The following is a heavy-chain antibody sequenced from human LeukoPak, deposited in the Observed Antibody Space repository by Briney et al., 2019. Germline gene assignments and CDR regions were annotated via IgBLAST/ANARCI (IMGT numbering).Heavy chain of an antibody. V-gene: IGHV4-4*07. CDR1: GGSISSYY. CDR2: IYTSGST. J-gene: IGHJ4*02. Sequence: SETLSLTCTVSGGSISSYYWSWIRQPAGKGLEWIGRIYTSGSTNYNPSLKSRVTMSVDTSKNQFSLKLSSVTAADTAVYYWARVAPGPYGSGSQIDYWGQGTLVTVSS. D-gene: IGHD3-10*01. CDR3: ARVAPGPYGSGSQIDY.